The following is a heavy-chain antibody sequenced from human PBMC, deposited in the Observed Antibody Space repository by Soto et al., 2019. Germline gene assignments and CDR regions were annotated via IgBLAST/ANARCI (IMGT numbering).Heavy chain of an antibody. CDR3: AHRLGGSSWNDGFFDF. J-gene: IGHJ4*02. Sequence: QITLKESSPTLVEPTEALALTCSFSGFSLTKSPVGVGWFRQPPGKALEWLAVIYWDDDKRYNPSLKARITMTKDTFRNQVALTLTDMEPEDTATYFCAHRLGGSSWNDGFFDFWGQGLPVTVS. CDR2: IYWDDDK. V-gene: IGHV2-5*02. D-gene: IGHD1-1*01. CDR1: GFSLTKSPVG.